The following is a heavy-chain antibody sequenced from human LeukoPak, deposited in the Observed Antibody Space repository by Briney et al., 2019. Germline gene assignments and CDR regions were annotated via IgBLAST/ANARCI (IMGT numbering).Heavy chain of an antibody. J-gene: IGHJ4*02. V-gene: IGHV3-21*01. D-gene: IGHD2-15*01. CDR3: ARCSGGSWYHSDDN. Sequence: KTGGSLRLSCAASGFTFSTYSMHWVRQAPGKGLEWVSSISSGSRYIYYADSVKGRFTISRDNAKNSLYLQMNSLRAEDTAVYYCARCSGGSWYHSDDNWGQGTLVTVSS. CDR2: ISSGSRYI. CDR1: GFTFSTYS.